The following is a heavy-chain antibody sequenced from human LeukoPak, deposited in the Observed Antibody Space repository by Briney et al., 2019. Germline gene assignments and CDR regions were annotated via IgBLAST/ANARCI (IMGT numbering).Heavy chain of an antibody. CDR3: ARATVHSSSWFGFDC. CDR1: GYTFTSYA. J-gene: IGHJ4*02. CDR2: INAGNGNT. V-gene: IGHV1-3*01. D-gene: IGHD6-13*01. Sequence: ASVKVSCKACGYTFTSYAMHWVRQAPGQGLEWMGWINAGNGNTKYSQEFQGRVTITRDTSASTAYMELSSLRSEDTAVYYCARATVHSSSWFGFDCWGQGTLVTVSS.